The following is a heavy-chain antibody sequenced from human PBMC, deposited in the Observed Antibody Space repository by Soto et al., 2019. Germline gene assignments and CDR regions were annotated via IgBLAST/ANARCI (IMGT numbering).Heavy chain of an antibody. CDR3: ARTRIQLWTPDY. D-gene: IGHD5-18*01. Sequence: SVKVSCKASGFTFTSSAVQWVRQARGQRLEWIGWIVVGSGNTNYAQKFQERVTITRDMSTSTAYMELSSLRSEDTAVYYCARTRIQLWTPDYWGQGTQVTVSS. J-gene: IGHJ4*02. V-gene: IGHV1-58*01. CDR1: GFTFTSSA. CDR2: IVVGSGNT.